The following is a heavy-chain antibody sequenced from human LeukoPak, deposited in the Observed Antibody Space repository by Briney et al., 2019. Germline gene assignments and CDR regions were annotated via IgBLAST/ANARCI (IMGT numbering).Heavy chain of an antibody. Sequence: GGSLRLSCAASGFTFSSYSMHWVRQAPGKGLEWVAFIRYDGSNKYYADSVKGRFTISRDNSKNTLYLQMNSLRAEDTAVYYCVARGFDYWGQGTLVTVSS. J-gene: IGHJ4*02. CDR3: VARGFDY. CDR1: GFTFSSYS. D-gene: IGHD3-10*01. CDR2: IRYDGSNK. V-gene: IGHV3-30*02.